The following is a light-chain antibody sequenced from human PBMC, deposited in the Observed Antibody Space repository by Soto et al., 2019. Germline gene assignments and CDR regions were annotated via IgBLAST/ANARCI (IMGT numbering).Light chain of an antibody. J-gene: IGLJ3*02. CDR1: SSNIRINY. Sequence: QSVLTQPPSASGTPGKRVTISCSGSSSNIRINYVYWYQHLPGTAPKLLIYRNNQRPSGVPDRFSGSKSGTSASLAISGLRSEDEADYYCAAWDDGLSGWVFGGGTKLTVL. V-gene: IGLV1-47*01. CDR3: AAWDDGLSGWV. CDR2: RNN.